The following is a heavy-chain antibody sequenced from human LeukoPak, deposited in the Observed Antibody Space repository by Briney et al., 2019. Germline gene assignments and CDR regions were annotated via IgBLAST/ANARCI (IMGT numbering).Heavy chain of an antibody. Sequence: GGSLRLSCAASGFTFSDYYMSWIRQAPGKGLEWVSYITGSGDIKSYVDTVKGRFTISRDNAKNTLYLQMNSLRAGDTALYYCATYYYDSSGYPDAFDIWGQGTMVTVSS. CDR1: GFTFSDYY. J-gene: IGHJ3*02. V-gene: IGHV3-11*01. CDR2: ITGSGDIK. CDR3: ATYYYDSSGYPDAFDI. D-gene: IGHD3-22*01.